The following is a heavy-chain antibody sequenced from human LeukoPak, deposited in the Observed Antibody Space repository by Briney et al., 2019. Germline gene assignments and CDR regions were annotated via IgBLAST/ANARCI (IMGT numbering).Heavy chain of an antibody. CDR3: ARGPSTPLVVPAAYYFDY. V-gene: IGHV4-34*01. J-gene: IGHJ4*02. CDR2: INHSGST. Sequence: SSETLSLTCAVYGGSFSGYYWCWIRQPPGKGLEWIGEINHSGSTNYNPSLKSRVTISVDTSKNQFSLKLSSVTAADTAVYYCARGPSTPLVVPAAYYFDYWGQGTLVTVSS. D-gene: IGHD2-2*01. CDR1: GGSFSGYY.